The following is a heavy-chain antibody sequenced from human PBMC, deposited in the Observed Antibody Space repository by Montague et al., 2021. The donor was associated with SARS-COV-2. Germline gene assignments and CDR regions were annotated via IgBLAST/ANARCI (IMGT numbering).Heavy chain of an antibody. CDR3: AVQPRDSSAWHPFDY. V-gene: IGHV3-33*01. CDR1: GFTFSIYA. D-gene: IGHD6-19*01. J-gene: IGHJ4*02. Sequence: SLRLSCAASGFTFSIYAIHWVRQAPGKGLEWVAIMSHDGNFEQXXXSXXXRFTISRDSSKDTLHLQMNSLTAEDTAVYYCAVQPRDSSAWHPFDYWGQGTLVTVSS. CDR2: MSHDGNFE.